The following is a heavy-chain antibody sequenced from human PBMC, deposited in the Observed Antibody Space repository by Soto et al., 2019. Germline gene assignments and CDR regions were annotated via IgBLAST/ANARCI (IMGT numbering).Heavy chain of an antibody. CDR3: ASDWLTQFDY. CDR1: GFTFSSYG. D-gene: IGHD6-19*01. CDR2: ISYDGSNK. Sequence: QVRLVESGGGVVQPGRSLRLSCAASGFTFSSYGMHWVRQAPGKGLEWVAVISYDGSNKYYADSVKGRFTISRDNSKNTLYLQMNSLRAEDTAVYYCASDWLTQFDYWGQGTLVTVSS. V-gene: IGHV3-30*03. J-gene: IGHJ4*02.